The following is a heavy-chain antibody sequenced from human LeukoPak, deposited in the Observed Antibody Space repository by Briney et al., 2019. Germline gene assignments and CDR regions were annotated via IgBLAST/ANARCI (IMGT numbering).Heavy chain of an antibody. CDR1: GGSISGYY. V-gene: IGHV4-4*07. D-gene: IGHD3-3*01. CDR2: IYTSGST. CDR3: AANHVLRFLEWLFPRV. Sequence: PSETLSLTCTVSGGSISGYYWSWIRQPAGKGLEWIGRIYTSGSTNYNPSLKSRVTISVDTSKNQFSLKLSSVTAADTAVYYCAANHVLRFLEWLFPRVWGQGTLVTVSS. J-gene: IGHJ4*02.